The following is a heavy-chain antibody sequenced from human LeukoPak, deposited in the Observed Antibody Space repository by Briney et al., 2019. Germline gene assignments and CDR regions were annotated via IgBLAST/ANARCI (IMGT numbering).Heavy chain of an antibody. CDR1: GSRFTSYW. Sequence: GESLQISCQGSGSRFTSYWISWVRQMPGKGLEWMGRIDPSDSYTNYSPSFQGHVTISADKSISTAYLQWSSLKASDTAMYYCARQGLLWFGELLPPFDYWGQGTLVTVSS. CDR2: IDPSDSYT. CDR3: ARQGLLWFGELLPPFDY. D-gene: IGHD3-10*01. V-gene: IGHV5-10-1*01. J-gene: IGHJ4*02.